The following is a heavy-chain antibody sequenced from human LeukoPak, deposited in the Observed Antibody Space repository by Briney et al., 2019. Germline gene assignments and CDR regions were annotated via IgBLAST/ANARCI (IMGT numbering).Heavy chain of an antibody. D-gene: IGHD3-10*02. CDR2: ISSSSSCI. CDR3: AAVPGIIIAGYFAS. V-gene: IGHV3-21*01. CDR1: GFTFSSYS. Sequence: GGSLRLSCAASGFTFSSYSMNWVRQAPGKGLEWVSSISSSSSCIYYADSVKGRFTISRDNAKNSLYLQMNSLRAEDTAVYYCAAVPGIIIAGYFASWGRGTLVAVSA. J-gene: IGHJ4*02.